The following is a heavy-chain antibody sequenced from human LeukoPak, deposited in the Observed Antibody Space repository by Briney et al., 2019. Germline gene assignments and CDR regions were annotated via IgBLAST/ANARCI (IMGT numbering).Heavy chain of an antibody. J-gene: IGHJ6*03. CDR2: IRYDGSNK. D-gene: IGHD6-6*01. CDR1: GFTFGSYG. CDR3: AKDVAARPPNYYYYYMDV. V-gene: IGHV3-30*02. Sequence: PGGSLRLSCAASGFTFGSYGMHWVRQAPGKGLEWVAFIRYDGSNKYYADSVKGRFTISRDNSKNTLYLQMNSLRAEDTAVYYCAKDVAARPPNYYYYYMDVWGKGTTVTVSS.